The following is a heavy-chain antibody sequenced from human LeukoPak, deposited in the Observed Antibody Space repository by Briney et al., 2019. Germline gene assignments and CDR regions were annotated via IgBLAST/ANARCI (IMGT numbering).Heavy chain of an antibody. CDR1: GGSVSSSY. CDR3: ARGSGRYYYYGVDV. D-gene: IGHD7-27*01. Sequence: SETLSLTCTVSGGSVSSSYWSWIRQPPGKGLEWIGHIYYSGTTSGNTNYNPSLKSRVTISIDTAKNQFFLRVRSVTAAATAVYYCARGSGRYYYYGVDVWGQGTTVAVSS. CDR2: IYYSGTTSGNT. J-gene: IGHJ6*02. V-gene: IGHV4-59*02.